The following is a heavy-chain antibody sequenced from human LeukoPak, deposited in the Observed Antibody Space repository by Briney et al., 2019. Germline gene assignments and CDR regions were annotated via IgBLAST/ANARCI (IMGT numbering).Heavy chain of an antibody. D-gene: IGHD3-9*01. CDR3: ARVDSYYDILTGYYNEGGYFDY. J-gene: IGHJ4*02. CDR1: GYTFTSYG. CDR2: ISAYNGNT. Sequence: ASVKVSCKASGYTFTSYGISWVRLAPGQGLEWMGWISAYNGNTNYAQKLQGRVTMTTDTSTSTAYMELSSLRSEDTAAYYCARVDSYYDILTGYYNEGGYFDYWGQGTLVTVSS. V-gene: IGHV1-18*01.